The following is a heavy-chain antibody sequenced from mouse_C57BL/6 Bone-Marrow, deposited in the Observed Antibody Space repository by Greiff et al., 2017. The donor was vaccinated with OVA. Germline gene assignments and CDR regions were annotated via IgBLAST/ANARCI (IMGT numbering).Heavy chain of an antibody. CDR2: INPNNGGT. Sequence: VQLQQSGPELVKPGASVKIPCKASGYTFTDYNMDWVKQSHGKSLEWIGDINPNNGGTIYNQKFKGKATLTVDKSSSTAYMELRSLTSEDTAVYYCARLLFRYYYGSSPAWFAYWGQGTLVTVSA. CDR3: ARLLFRYYYGSSPAWFAY. CDR1: GYTFTDYN. D-gene: IGHD1-1*01. V-gene: IGHV1-18*01. J-gene: IGHJ3*01.